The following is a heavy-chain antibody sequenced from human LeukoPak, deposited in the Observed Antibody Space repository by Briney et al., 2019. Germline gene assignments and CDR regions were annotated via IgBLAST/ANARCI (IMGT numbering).Heavy chain of an antibody. V-gene: IGHV3-9*01. J-gene: IGHJ5*02. Sequence: GRSLRLSCAASGFTFDDYAMHWVRQAPGKGLEWVSGISWNSGSIGYADSVKGRFTISRDNAKNSLYLQVNSLRAEDTALYYCARVSSRFLEWLSPYNWFDPWGQGTLVTVSS. CDR3: ARVSSRFLEWLSPYNWFDP. CDR1: GFTFDDYA. CDR2: ISWNSGSI. D-gene: IGHD3-3*01.